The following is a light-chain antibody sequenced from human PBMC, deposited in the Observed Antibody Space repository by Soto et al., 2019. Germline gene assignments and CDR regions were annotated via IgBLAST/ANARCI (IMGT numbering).Light chain of an antibody. CDR2: ASS. CDR1: YNIRNS. V-gene: IGKV1-39*01. J-gene: IGKJ1*01. Sequence: DIQITQSPSSLSASVGDRVTITCRASYNIRNSLNWYQQKPGKAPEFLIYASSISQSGVPSRFSSSASGTEFSLSISSLQLEDFATDYGQQSYSSPLTVGQGPKVEI. CDR3: QQSYSSPLT.